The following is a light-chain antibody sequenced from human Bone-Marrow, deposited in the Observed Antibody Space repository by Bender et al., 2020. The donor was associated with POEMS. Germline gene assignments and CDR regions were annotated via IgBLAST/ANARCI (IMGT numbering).Light chain of an antibody. V-gene: IGLV2-14*02. CDR2: DVL. J-gene: IGLJ1*01. CDR1: SSDIGTYTL. Sequence: SAPTQPASVSGSPGQSVTISCTGSSSDIGTYTLVSWYQQHPGKAPKFIIYDVLYRPSGVSTRFSGSKSGNTASLTISGLQAEDEADYYCSSYASITTQVFGTGTQVTVL. CDR3: SSYASITTQV.